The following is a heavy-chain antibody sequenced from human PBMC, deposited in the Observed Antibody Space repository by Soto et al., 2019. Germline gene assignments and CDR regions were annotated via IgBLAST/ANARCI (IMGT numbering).Heavy chain of an antibody. J-gene: IGHJ2*01. V-gene: IGHV3-23*01. Sequence: EVQLLESGGGLVQPGGSLRLSCAASGFTFGSYAMTWVRQAPGKGLEWVSTINGKGDSAYYADSVKGRVTLSRDNSKNRPCAQMAKLRAAAPAVYYCATAEAYGDNDPPSFWYFDLWGRGTLVTASS. CDR3: ATAEAYGDNDPPSFWYFDL. CDR1: GFTFGSYA. D-gene: IGHD4-17*01. CDR2: INGKGDSA.